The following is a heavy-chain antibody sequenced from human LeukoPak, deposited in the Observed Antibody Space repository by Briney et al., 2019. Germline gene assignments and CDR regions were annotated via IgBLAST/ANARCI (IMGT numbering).Heavy chain of an antibody. V-gene: IGHV3-11*01. J-gene: IGHJ6*03. CDR3: AKRAAYYYDSSGYGYYYYYYMDV. Sequence: PGGSLRLSCAASGFTFSDYYMSWIRQAPGKGLEWVSYISSSGSTIYYADSVKGRFTISRNNAKNSLYLQMNSLRAEDTAVYYCAKRAAYYYDSSGYGYYYYYYMDVWGKGTTVTVSS. CDR1: GFTFSDYY. D-gene: IGHD3-22*01. CDR2: ISSSGSTI.